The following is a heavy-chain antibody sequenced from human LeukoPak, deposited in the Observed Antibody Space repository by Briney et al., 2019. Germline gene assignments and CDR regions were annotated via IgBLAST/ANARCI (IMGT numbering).Heavy chain of an antibody. CDR3: ARDEVQGGDYDYYYFYGMDV. D-gene: IGHD4-17*01. Sequence: GGSLRLSCAASGFTFSDYYMSWIRQAPGKGLEWVSYISSSGSTIYYADSVKGRFTISRDNAKNSLYLQMNSLRAEDTAVYYCARDEVQGGDYDYYYFYGMDVWGQGNTVTVSS. J-gene: IGHJ6*02. V-gene: IGHV3-11*01. CDR2: ISSSGSTI. CDR1: GFTFSDYY.